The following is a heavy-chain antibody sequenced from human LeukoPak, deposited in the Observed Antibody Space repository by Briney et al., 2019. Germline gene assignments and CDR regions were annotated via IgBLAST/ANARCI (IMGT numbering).Heavy chain of an antibody. CDR1: GGSISSSSYY. CDR2: IYYSGST. Sequence: SETLSLTCTVSGGSISSSSYYWGWIRQPPGKGLEWIGSIYYSGSTYYNPSLKSRVTISVDTSKNQFSLKLSSVTAADTAVYYCARLCITMVRGVHYCDYWGQGTLVTVSS. V-gene: IGHV4-39*01. J-gene: IGHJ4*02. D-gene: IGHD3-10*01. CDR3: ARLCITMVRGVHYCDY.